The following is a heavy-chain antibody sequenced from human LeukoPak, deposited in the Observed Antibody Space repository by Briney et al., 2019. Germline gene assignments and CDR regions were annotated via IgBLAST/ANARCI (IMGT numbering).Heavy chain of an antibody. CDR2: INHSGST. V-gene: IGHV4-34*01. D-gene: IGHD3-22*01. Sequence: PSETLSLTCVVSGGSFSSNYWSWIRQPPGKGLEWIGVINHSGSTNYNPSLKSRVTISVDTSKNQFSLKLSSVTVADTAVYYCARKFRGYYDSTRRYYFDYWGQGTLVTVST. J-gene: IGHJ4*02. CDR1: GGSFSSNY. CDR3: ARKFRGYYDSTRRYYFDY.